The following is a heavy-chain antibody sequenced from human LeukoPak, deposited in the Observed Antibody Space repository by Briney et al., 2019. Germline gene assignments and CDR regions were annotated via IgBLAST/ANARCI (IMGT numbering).Heavy chain of an antibody. D-gene: IGHD3-22*01. Sequence: GGSLRLACAASGFTFSSYGMHWVRRAPSKGLEWVAVISYDGSNKNYADSVKGRFTISRDNSKNTLYLQTNSLRAEDTAVYYCAKASSGYYYPNWYFDLWGRGPLVTVSS. CDR3: AKASSGYYYPNWYFDL. CDR1: GFTFSSYG. V-gene: IGHV3-30*18. J-gene: IGHJ2*01. CDR2: ISYDGSNK.